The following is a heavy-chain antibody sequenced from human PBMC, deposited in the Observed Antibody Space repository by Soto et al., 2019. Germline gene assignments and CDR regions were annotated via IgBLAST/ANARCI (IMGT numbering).Heavy chain of an antibody. V-gene: IGHV1-46*02. Sequence: QVQLVQSGPEVRKPGASVRLSCATSGYNFNQYYIHWVRQAPGQGLEWMGIINLRGGTTEYAHKFRGRVTVTGDTSTTTAYMELSSLRSEATAVYFCARGTDDSDVPRWDHWGQGTLITVSS. CDR1: GYNFNQYY. CDR2: INLRGGTT. J-gene: IGHJ4*02. D-gene: IGHD4-17*01. CDR3: ARGTDDSDVPRWDH.